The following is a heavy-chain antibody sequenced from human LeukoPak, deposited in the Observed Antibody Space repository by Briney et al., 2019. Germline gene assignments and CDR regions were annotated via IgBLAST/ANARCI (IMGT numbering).Heavy chain of an antibody. CDR2: IRYDGSNK. CDR3: AKARRDGYEIDPVDY. V-gene: IGHV3-30*02. D-gene: IGHD5-24*01. J-gene: IGHJ4*02. CDR1: GFTFSSHG. Sequence: GGSLRLSCAASGFTFSSHGMHWVRQVPDKGLEWVTFIRYDGSNKYYADSVKGRFTISRDNSKNTLYLQMNSLRAEDTAVYYCAKARRDGYEIDPVDYWGQGTLVTVSS.